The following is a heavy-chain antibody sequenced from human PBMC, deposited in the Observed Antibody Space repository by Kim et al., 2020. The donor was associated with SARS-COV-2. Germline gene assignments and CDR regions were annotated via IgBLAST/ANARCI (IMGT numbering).Heavy chain of an antibody. J-gene: IGHJ4*02. CDR3: ARGVRAVGGTYFDY. Sequence: GGSLRLSCAASGFTFSSYAMHWVRQAPGKGLEWVAVISYDGSNKYYADSVKGRFTISRDNSKNTLYLQMNSLRAEDTAVYYCARGVRAVGGTYFDYWGQGTLVTVSS. CDR1: GFTFSSYA. D-gene: IGHD6-19*01. CDR2: ISYDGSNK. V-gene: IGHV3-30-3*01.